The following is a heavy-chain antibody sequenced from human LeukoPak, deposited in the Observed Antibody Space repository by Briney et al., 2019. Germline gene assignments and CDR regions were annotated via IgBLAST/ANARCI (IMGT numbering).Heavy chain of an antibody. J-gene: IGHJ5*02. V-gene: IGHV5-51*01. Sequence: GESLKISCKGSGYSINNYWIGWVRQLPGKGLEWMGIIYPADSDIRYSPSFQGQVTISADKSISTAYLQWSSLKASDTAMYYCARQRGYSYGPNWFDPWGQGTLVTVSS. CDR2: IYPADSDI. D-gene: IGHD5-18*01. CDR1: GYSINNYW. CDR3: ARQRGYSYGPNWFDP.